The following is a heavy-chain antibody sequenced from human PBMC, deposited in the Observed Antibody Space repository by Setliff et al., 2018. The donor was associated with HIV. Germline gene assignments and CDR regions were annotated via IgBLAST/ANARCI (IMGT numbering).Heavy chain of an antibody. CDR1: GFSFSSPGLS. CDR2: IYWTNQK. Sequence: SGPTLVNPTETLTLTCNFSGFSFSSPGLSVGWIRQPPGTALEWLALIYWTNQKRLSPSLKTRLTVVADTSTNQVVLNLTNVDPVDTATYYCAHSFDYDSSGLREFDIWGQGIPVT. D-gene: IGHD3-22*01. V-gene: IGHV2-5*01. CDR3: AHSFDYDSSGLREFDI. J-gene: IGHJ4*02.